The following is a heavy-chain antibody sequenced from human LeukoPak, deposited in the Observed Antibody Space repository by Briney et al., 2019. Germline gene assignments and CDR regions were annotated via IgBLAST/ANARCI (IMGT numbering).Heavy chain of an antibody. CDR3: AKDHIAVAGGPPPEPFDY. V-gene: IGHV3-23*01. CDR1: GFTFSTYA. CDR2: ISGRGGST. D-gene: IGHD6-19*01. J-gene: IGHJ4*02. Sequence: GGSLRLSCAASGFTFSTYAMSWVRQAPGKGLEWLSVISGRGGSTYYADSVKGRFTISRDNSKNTLYLQMNSLRAEDTAVYYCAKDHIAVAGGPPPEPFDYWGQGTLVTVSS.